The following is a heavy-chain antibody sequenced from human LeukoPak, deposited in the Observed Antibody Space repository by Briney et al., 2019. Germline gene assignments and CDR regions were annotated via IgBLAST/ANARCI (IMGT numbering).Heavy chain of an antibody. Sequence: PSETLSLTCTVSGDSISSSDYFWGWIRQPPGKGLEWIGSIYYSGNTYYNPSLKSRVTISVDSSKIQFSLKLSSVTAADTAIYYCARTPPPISAAGRNWYFDLWGRGTLASVSS. V-gene: IGHV4-39*01. CDR1: GDSISSSDYF. CDR2: IYYSGNT. J-gene: IGHJ2*01. CDR3: ARTPPPISAAGRNWYFDL. D-gene: IGHD6-13*01.